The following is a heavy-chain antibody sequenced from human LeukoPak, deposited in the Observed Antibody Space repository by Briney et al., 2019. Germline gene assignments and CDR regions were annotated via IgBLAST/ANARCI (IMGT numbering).Heavy chain of an antibody. CDR1: RFTANGNY. D-gene: IGHD3-10*01. CDR3: ARVGHYGSGSCFES. CDR2: IYSGGTT. V-gene: IGHV3-53*01. J-gene: IGHJ4*02. Sequence: GGSLRLSCVASRFTANGNYMSWVRQAPGKGLEWVSVIYSGGTTYYADSVKGRFTISRDNSKNTLYLQMNSLRAEDTAVYYCARVGHYGSGSCFESWGQGTLVTVSS.